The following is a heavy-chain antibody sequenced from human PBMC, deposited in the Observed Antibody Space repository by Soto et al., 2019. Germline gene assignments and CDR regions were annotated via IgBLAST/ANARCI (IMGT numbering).Heavy chain of an antibody. D-gene: IGHD6-25*01. J-gene: IGHJ5*02. Sequence: ASVKVSCKASGGTFSSYAISWVRQAPGQGLEWMGGIIPIFGTANYAQKFQGRVTITADESTSTAYMELSSLRSEDTAVYYCARDRIAAAVNNWFDPWGQGTLVTVS. CDR3: ARDRIAAAVNNWFDP. V-gene: IGHV1-69*13. CDR1: GGTFSSYA. CDR2: IIPIFGTA.